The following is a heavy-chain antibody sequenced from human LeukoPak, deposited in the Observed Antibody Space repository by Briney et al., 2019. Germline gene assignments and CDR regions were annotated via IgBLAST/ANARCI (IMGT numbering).Heavy chain of an antibody. CDR2: IIPIFGTA. J-gene: IGHJ4*02. V-gene: IGHV1-69*05. Sequence: ASVKVSCKASGGTFSSYAISWVRQVPGQGLEWMGRIIPIFGTANYAQKFQGRVTITTDESTSTAYMELSSLRSEDTAVYYCAISIYDYGDYVFFDYWGQGTLVTVSS. CDR1: GGTFSSYA. D-gene: IGHD4-17*01. CDR3: AISIYDYGDYVFFDY.